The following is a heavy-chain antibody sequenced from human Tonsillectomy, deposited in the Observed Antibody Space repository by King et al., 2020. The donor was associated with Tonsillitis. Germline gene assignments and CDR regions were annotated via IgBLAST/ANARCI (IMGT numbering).Heavy chain of an antibody. V-gene: IGHV4-59*08. CDR3: ARHQGWTGVVDY. CDR2: LYYSGFT. CDR1: GGSISNYY. Sequence: QLQESGPGLVKPSETLSLTCTVSGGSISNYYWSWIRQPPGKGLEWIGYLYYSGFTNYNPSLKSRVTISVDTSKNQFSLKLRSVTAADTAVYYCARHQGWTGVVDYWGQGTLVTVSS. D-gene: IGHD3/OR15-3a*01. J-gene: IGHJ4*02.